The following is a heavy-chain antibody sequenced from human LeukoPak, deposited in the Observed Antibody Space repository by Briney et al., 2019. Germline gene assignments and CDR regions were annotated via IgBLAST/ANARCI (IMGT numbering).Heavy chain of an antibody. CDR1: GFTFSSYA. CDR2: ISGSGGTT. D-gene: IGHD3-22*01. CDR3: AKGIHNSGYYPYDY. V-gene: IGHV3-23*01. Sequence: GGSLRLSCAASGFTFSSYAMSWVRQAPGKGLEWVSGISGSGGTTYYADSVTGRFTIFRDNSDNTLDLQMNSLRAEDTALYYCAKGIHNSGYYPYDYWGQGTLVTVSS. J-gene: IGHJ4*02.